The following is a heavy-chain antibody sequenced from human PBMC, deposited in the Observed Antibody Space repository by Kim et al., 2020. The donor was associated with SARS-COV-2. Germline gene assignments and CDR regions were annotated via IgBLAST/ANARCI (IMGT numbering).Heavy chain of an antibody. V-gene: IGHV4-59*01. Sequence: RVTISVDTSKNQFSLKLSSVTAADTAVYYCARDLGVGYCSGGSCPYYFDYWGQGTLVTVSS. CDR3: ARDLGVGYCSGGSCPYYFDY. D-gene: IGHD2-15*01. J-gene: IGHJ4*02.